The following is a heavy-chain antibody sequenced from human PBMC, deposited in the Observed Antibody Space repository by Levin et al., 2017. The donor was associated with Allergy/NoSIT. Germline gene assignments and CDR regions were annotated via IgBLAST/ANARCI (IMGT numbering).Heavy chain of an antibody. CDR2: INSSGSTM. V-gene: IGHV3-48*03. CDR3: ATAGGDV. J-gene: IGHJ6*02. D-gene: IGHD3-16*01. CDR1: GFTFFTYE. Sequence: PGGSLRLSCAASGFTFFTYEMNWVRQAPGKGLEWLSYINSSGSTMYYADSVKGRFTITRDNAKKSLYLQMKSLRVEDTAVYYCATAGGDVWGQGTTVTVAS.